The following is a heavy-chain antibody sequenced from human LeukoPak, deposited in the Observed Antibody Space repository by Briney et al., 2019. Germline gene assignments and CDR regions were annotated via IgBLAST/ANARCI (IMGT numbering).Heavy chain of an antibody. V-gene: IGHV4-4*02. J-gene: IGHJ4*02. CDR2: IYHSGGT. CDR1: GGSISSNNW. Sequence: SETLSLTCAVSGGSISSNNWWSWVRQPPGKGLEWIGEIYHSGGTNYNPSLKSRVTISVDTSQNQFSLKLSSVTAADTALYYCARSSSGYYWDFDYWGQGTLVTVSS. D-gene: IGHD3-22*01. CDR3: ARSSSGYYWDFDY.